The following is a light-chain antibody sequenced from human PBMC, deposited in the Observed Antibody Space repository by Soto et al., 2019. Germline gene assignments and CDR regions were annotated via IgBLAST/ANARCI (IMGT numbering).Light chain of an antibody. Sequence: EIAMTQSPATLSVSPGEGTTLSCRTSQSVGSDLAWYQQKTGQPPRLLIYDASTRATGVPARFSGSGSGTEFTLTISSLQSEDFGVYYCQEYINWPRLTFGGGTKVDIK. CDR2: DAS. V-gene: IGKV3D-15*01. CDR1: QSVGSD. CDR3: QEYINWPRLT. J-gene: IGKJ4*01.